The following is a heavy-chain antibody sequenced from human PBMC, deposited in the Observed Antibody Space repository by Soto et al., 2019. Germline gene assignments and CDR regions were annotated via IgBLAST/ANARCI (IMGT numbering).Heavy chain of an antibody. D-gene: IGHD3-16*02. V-gene: IGHV4-39*01. CDR1: GGSISSSSYY. CDR3: ARPVMITFGGVIEHAAFDI. CDR2: IYYSGST. J-gene: IGHJ3*02. Sequence: PSETLSLTCTVSGGSISSSSYYWGWIRQPPGKGLEWIGSIYYSGSTYYNPSLKSRVTISVDTSKNQFSLKLSSVTAADTAVYYCARPVMITFGGVIEHAAFDIWGQGTMVTVSS.